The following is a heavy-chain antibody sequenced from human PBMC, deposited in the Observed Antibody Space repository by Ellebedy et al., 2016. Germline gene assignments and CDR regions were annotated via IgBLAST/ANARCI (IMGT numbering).Heavy chain of an antibody. Sequence: ASVKVSCXASGYTFTSYGISWVRQAPGQGLEWMGWISAYNGNTNYAQKLQGRVTMTTDTSTSTAYMELRSLRSDDTAVYYCARDRPKSITIFGYYMDVWGKGTTVTVSS. D-gene: IGHD3-3*01. J-gene: IGHJ6*03. CDR2: ISAYNGNT. CDR1: GYTFTSYG. CDR3: ARDRPKSITIFGYYMDV. V-gene: IGHV1-18*01.